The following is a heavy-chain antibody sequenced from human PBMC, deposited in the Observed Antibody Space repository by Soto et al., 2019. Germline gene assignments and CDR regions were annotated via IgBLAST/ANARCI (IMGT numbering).Heavy chain of an antibody. Sequence: GASVKISCKASGGTFSSYAISWVRQAPGQGLEWMGGIIPIFGTANYAQKFQGRVTITADESTSTAYMELSSLRSEDTAVYYCARALDGGSYDNYYYYGMDVWG. J-gene: IGHJ6*02. CDR1: GGTFSSYA. D-gene: IGHD1-26*01. CDR3: ARALDGGSYDNYYYYGMDV. V-gene: IGHV1-69*13. CDR2: IIPIFGTA.